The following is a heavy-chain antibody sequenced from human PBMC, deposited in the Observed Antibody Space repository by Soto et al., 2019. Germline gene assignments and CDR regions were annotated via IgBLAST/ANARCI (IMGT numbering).Heavy chain of an antibody. CDR3: ARGGGGYCSGGSCYSRNGMDV. J-gene: IGHJ6*02. CDR2: ISAYNGNT. V-gene: IGHV1-18*01. Sequence: QVQLVQSGAEVKKPGASVKVSCKASGYTFTSYGISWVRQAPGQGLEWIGWISAYNGNTNYAQKLQGRVTMTTDTSTSTAYMELRSLRSDDTAVYYCARGGGGYCSGGSCYSRNGMDVWGQGTTVTFSS. CDR1: GYTFTSYG. D-gene: IGHD2-15*01.